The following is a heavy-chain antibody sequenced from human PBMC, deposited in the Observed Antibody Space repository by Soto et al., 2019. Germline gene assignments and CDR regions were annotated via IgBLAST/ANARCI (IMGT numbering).Heavy chain of an antibody. CDR2: ISYDGSNK. D-gene: IGHD2-8*01. CDR1: GFTFSSYG. CDR3: AKEPPTVLMVYDIRHDAFDI. V-gene: IGHV3-30*18. J-gene: IGHJ3*02. Sequence: PGGSRRLSCAASGFTFSSYGMHWVRQAPGKGLEWVAVISYDGSNKYYADSVKGRFTISRDNSKNTLYLQMNSLRAEDTAVYYCAKEPPTVLMVYDIRHDAFDIWGQGTMVTVSS.